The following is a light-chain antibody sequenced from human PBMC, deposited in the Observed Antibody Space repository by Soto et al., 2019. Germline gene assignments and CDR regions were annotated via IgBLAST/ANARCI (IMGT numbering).Light chain of an antibody. J-gene: IGKJ1*01. CDR1: QSVSSS. CDR2: DAS. Sequence: MVYTQSPDTLSLHTGDRATLSSRPSQSVSSSLVWYQQKPGQAPRLLIDDASNRATGIPARFSGSWSGTDFTLTFRSREPVHFAVYFCQHYNVGSSLTFGQGTKV. CDR3: QHYNVGSSLT. V-gene: IGKV3-11*01.